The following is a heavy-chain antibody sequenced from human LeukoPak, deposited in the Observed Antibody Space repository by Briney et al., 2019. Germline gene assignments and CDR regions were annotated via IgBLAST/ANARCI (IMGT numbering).Heavy chain of an antibody. V-gene: IGHV3-7*01. CDR2: IKQDGSEK. CDR3: AKDRCSNGVGCYYYYMDV. J-gene: IGHJ6*03. CDR1: GFTFSSYW. D-gene: IGHD2-8*01. Sequence: GGSLRLSCAASGFTFSSYWMSWVRQAPGKGLEWVANIKQDGSEKYYVDSVKGRFTISRDNAKNSLYLQMNSLRAEDTAVYYCAKDRCSNGVGCYYYYMDVWGKGTTVTVSS.